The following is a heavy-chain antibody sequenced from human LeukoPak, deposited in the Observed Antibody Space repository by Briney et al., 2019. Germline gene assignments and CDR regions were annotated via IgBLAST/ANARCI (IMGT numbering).Heavy chain of an antibody. CDR1: GFTLNELC. V-gene: IGHV1-24*01. Sequence: ASVKVSCKVSGFTLNELCMHWVRQSPGKGLEWMGGFDPEDGETIYAQKFQGRVTMTEDTSTDTAYMELSSLRSEDTAVYYCATRVGAAPYYFDYWGQGTLVTVSS. D-gene: IGHD1-26*01. J-gene: IGHJ4*02. CDR3: ATRVGAAPYYFDY. CDR2: FDPEDGET.